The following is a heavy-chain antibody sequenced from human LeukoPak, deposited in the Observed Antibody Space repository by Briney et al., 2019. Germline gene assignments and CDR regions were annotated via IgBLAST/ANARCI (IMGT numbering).Heavy chain of an antibody. CDR3: AKGSKITIFGVVSDAFDI. Sequence: GGSLRLSCAAPGFTFSSYAMSWVRQAPGKGLEWVSAISGSGGSTYYADSVKGRFTISRDNSKNTLYLQMNSLRAEDTAVYYCAKGSKITIFGVVSDAFDIWGQGTMVTVSS. J-gene: IGHJ3*02. D-gene: IGHD3-3*01. V-gene: IGHV3-23*01. CDR2: ISGSGGST. CDR1: GFTFSSYA.